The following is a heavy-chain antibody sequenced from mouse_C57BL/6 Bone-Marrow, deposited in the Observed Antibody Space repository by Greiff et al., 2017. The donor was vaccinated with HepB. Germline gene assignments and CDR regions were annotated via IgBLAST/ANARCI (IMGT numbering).Heavy chain of an antibody. CDR1: GFTFSDYY. J-gene: IGHJ2*01. CDR2: ISNGGGST. CDR3: ARRGYYGSSYDYFDY. V-gene: IGHV5-12*01. D-gene: IGHD1-1*01. Sequence: VQRVESGGGLVQPGGSLKLSCAASGFTFSDYYMYWVRQTPEKRLEWVAYISNGGGSTYYPDTVKGRFTISRDNAKNTLYLQMSRLKSEDTAMYYCARRGYYGSSYDYFDYWGQGTTLTVSS.